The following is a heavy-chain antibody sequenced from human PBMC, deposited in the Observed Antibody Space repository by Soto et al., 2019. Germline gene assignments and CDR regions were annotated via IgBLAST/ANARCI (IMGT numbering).Heavy chain of an antibody. CDR2: ISSGGSR. CDR3: AKSGGNGWFADAFDV. V-gene: IGHV3-53*01. CDR1: GFIVSSYY. J-gene: IGHJ3*01. D-gene: IGHD6-19*01. Sequence: PGGSLRLSCAGSGFIVSSYYMRWVRQAPGQGLEWISVISSGGSRYYADSVKGRFTISRDNSENTLYLQLNSLRAEETAVYYCAKSGGNGWFADAFDVWGQGTMVTVSS.